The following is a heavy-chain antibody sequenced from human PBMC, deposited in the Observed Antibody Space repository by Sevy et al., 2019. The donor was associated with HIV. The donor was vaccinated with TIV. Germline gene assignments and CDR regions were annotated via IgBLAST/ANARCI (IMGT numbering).Heavy chain of an antibody. CDR3: AKDQGREGTTHLDY. CDR2: ISYDGSNK. D-gene: IGHD1-7*01. V-gene: IGHV3-30*18. J-gene: IGHJ4*02. CDR1: GFTFSSYG. Sequence: GGSLRLSCAASGFTFSSYGMHWVRRAPGKGLEWVAVISYDGSNKYYADSVKGRFTISRDNSKNTLYLQMNSLRAEDTAVYYCAKDQGREGTTHLDYWGQGTLVTVSS.